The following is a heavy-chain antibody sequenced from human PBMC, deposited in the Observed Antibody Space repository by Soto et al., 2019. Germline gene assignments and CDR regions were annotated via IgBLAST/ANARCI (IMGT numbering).Heavy chain of an antibody. D-gene: IGHD2-2*01. CDR1: GYTFTRYG. Sequence: ASVKVSCKASGYTFTRYGISWVRQAPGQGLEWMGWISAYNGNTNYAQKLQGRVTMTTDTSTSTAYKELRSLRSDDTAVYYCARGSVVPADNWFDPWGQGTLVTVSS. CDR3: ARGSVVPADNWFDP. J-gene: IGHJ5*02. V-gene: IGHV1-18*01. CDR2: ISAYNGNT.